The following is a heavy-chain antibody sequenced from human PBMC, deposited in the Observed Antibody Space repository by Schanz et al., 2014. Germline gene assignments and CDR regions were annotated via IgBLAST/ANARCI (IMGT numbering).Heavy chain of an antibody. J-gene: IGHJ4*02. CDR3: ARGLIAAAGGAFDY. CDR2: ISGGGGTT. V-gene: IGHV3-23*04. D-gene: IGHD6-13*01. CDR1: GLTFTSAW. Sequence: EVQLVESGGGLVKPGGSLRLSCATSGLTFTSAWMSWVRQAPGKGLEWVSAISGGGGTTYYTDSVKGRFTISRDNSKSTLYLQMNSLRAGDAAVYYCARGLIAAAGGAFDYWGQGTLVAVSA.